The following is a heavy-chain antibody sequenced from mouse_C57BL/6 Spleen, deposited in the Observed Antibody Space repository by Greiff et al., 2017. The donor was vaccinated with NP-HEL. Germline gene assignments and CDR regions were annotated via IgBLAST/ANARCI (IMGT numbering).Heavy chain of an antibody. Sequence: VQLQQSGAELVRPWASVTLSCKASGYTFTDYEMHWVKQTPVHGLEWIGAIDPETGGTAYNQKFKGKAILTADKSSSTAYMELRSLTSEDSAVYYCTREEFITTVERDFDYWGQGTTLTVSS. V-gene: IGHV1-15*01. CDR2: IDPETGGT. D-gene: IGHD1-1*01. CDR1: GYTFTDYE. CDR3: TREEFITTVERDFDY. J-gene: IGHJ2*01.